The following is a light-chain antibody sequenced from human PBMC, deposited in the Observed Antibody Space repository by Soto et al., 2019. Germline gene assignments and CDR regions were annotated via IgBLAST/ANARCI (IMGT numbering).Light chain of an antibody. Sequence: DIQMTQSPSTLSASVGDRVTITCRASQSISRWLAWYQQKPGKAPKALIYDASTLRSGVPSRFSGGGSGTEFTLTISRLQPDDFATYSCQQYNTYSTFGQGTRLEIK. V-gene: IGKV1-5*01. J-gene: IGKJ5*01. CDR3: QQYNTYST. CDR1: QSISRW. CDR2: DAS.